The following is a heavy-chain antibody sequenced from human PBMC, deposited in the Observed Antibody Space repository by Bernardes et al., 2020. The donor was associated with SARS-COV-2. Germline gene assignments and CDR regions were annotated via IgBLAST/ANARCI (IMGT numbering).Heavy chain of an antibody. CDR2: ISPYNGNT. J-gene: IGHJ4*02. Sequence: ASVKVSCKASGYTFSSYGITWVRQAPGQGLEWMGWISPYNGNTNYAQKFQGRVTMTTDTSTSTAYMELRSLRSDDTAVYYCARDPVSTIFAVLIAYSDYWGQGTLVSVSS. CDR1: GYTFSSYG. D-gene: IGHD3-3*01. V-gene: IGHV1-18*01. CDR3: ARDPVSTIFAVLIAYSDY.